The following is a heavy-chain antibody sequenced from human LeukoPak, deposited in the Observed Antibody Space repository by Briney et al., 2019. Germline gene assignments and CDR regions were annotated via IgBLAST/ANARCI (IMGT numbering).Heavy chain of an antibody. J-gene: IGHJ3*02. Sequence: GGSLRLSCAASGFTFNNYEMNWVRQAYEMNWVRQAPGKGLEWVSYISSSGSTIYYPASVKGRFTISRDDATNSLYLQMNSLRVEDTAVYYCARELAYYYDSSGHAFDIWGQGTMVTVSS. CDR1: GFTFNNY. CDR3: ARELAYYYDSSGHAFDI. V-gene: IGHV3-48*03. CDR2: ISSSGSTI. D-gene: IGHD3-22*01.